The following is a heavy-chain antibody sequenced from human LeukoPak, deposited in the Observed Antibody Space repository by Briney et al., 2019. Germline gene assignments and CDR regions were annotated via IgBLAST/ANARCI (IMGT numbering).Heavy chain of an antibody. CDR3: VRGTGY. V-gene: IGHV3-64D*06. Sequence: GGSLRLSCSVSGFTFSTYVMHWVRQAPGKGLEYVSAISRNGDNIYYADSVKGRFTISRDNSKNTLYLQMSSLRADDTAVYYCVRGTGYWGQGTLVTVSS. CDR1: GFTFSTYV. J-gene: IGHJ4*02. CDR2: ISRNGDNI.